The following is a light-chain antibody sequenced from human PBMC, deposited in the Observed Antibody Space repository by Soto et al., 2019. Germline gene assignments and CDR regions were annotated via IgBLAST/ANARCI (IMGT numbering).Light chain of an antibody. Sequence: IQLTQSPSSLSASVGDRVTVTCRASQSINIYLNWYQQKPGEAPTLLIYGASTLQSGVPSRFSGGGSRTDFTLTSSSLQTEDFATYYCQQSYRSPYTFGQGTKLEI. CDR2: GAS. V-gene: IGKV1-39*01. CDR1: QSINIY. J-gene: IGKJ2*01. CDR3: QQSYRSPYT.